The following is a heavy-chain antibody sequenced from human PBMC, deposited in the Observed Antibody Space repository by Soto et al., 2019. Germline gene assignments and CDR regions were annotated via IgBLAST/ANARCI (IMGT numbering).Heavy chain of an antibody. CDR2: IWFDGSNK. D-gene: IGHD1-26*01. V-gene: IGHV3-33*01. CDR3: AREGGIVGGTTFDY. J-gene: IGHJ4*02. CDR1: GFTFSTYG. Sequence: QVQLVESGGGVVQPGRSLRLSCAASGFTFSTYGMHWVRQAPGKGLEWVALIWFDGSNKYYADSVKGRFTISRDNSKNTLYLQMNSLRAEDTALYYCAREGGIVGGTTFDYWGQGTPVTVSS.